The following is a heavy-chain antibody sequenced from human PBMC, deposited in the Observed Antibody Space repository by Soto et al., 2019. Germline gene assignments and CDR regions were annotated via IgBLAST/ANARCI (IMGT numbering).Heavy chain of an antibody. V-gene: IGHV1-69*12. J-gene: IGHJ6*02. CDR3: ARDLLGFGYTYADV. D-gene: IGHD3-10*01. CDR1: GGTFSNYA. Sequence: QVQLVQSGAEVKKPGSSVKVSCKASGGTFSNYALISWVRQAPGQGLEWMGGIIPIGATVNYAQKFQGRVTITADESTSTVYMDLGSLRYEDTAVYYCARDLLGFGYTYADVWGQGTTVTVSS. CDR2: IIPIGATV.